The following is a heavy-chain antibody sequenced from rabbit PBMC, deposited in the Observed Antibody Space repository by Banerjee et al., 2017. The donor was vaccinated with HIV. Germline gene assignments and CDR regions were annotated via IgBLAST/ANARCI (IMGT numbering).Heavy chain of an antibody. V-gene: IGHV1S45*01. CDR2: IYTSSSGST. CDR3: ARRYAGDADYGTAFNL. CDR1: GFSFSTTYW. D-gene: IGHD4-2*01. J-gene: IGHJ4*01. Sequence: QEQLVESGGGLVQPEGSLTLTCTASGFSFSTTYWICWVRQAPGKGLEWIACIYTSSSGSTYYASWAKGRFTISKTSSTTVTLQMTSLTAADTATYFCARRYAGDADYGTAFNLWGPGTLVTVS.